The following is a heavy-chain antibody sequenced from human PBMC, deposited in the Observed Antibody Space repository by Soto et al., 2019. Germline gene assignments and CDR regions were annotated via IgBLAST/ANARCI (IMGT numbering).Heavy chain of an antibody. CDR1: GGPVSRGDFY. CDR2: IYYIGTT. J-gene: IGHJ4*02. V-gene: IGHV4-30-4*01. Sequence: VRLQESGPGLVRPSETLSLTCSVSGGPVSRGDFYWSWIRQVPGKGLEWIGEIYYIGTTSYNHDLKSPVHIPINTVRRQFFLTLIFVTAADKAVYFCGKWDTSTALDQWGQGILFSVSS. D-gene: IGHD5-18*01. CDR3: GKWDTSTALDQ.